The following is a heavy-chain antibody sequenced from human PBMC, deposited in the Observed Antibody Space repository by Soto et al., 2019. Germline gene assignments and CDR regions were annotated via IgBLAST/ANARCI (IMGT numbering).Heavy chain of an antibody. CDR1: GFTFISYA. J-gene: IGHJ4*02. D-gene: IGHD3-3*01. V-gene: IGHV3-23*01. Sequence: EVQLLESGGGLVQPGGSPRLSCAASGFTFISYAMSWVRQAPGKGLAWVLAISGSGGNTYYADSVKGRFTFSIDNSKNTLYLQKNSLRAEDTAVYYCAKGLEWLLYEYYFDYWVQGTLVTVSS. CDR2: ISGSGGNT. CDR3: AKGLEWLLYEYYFDY.